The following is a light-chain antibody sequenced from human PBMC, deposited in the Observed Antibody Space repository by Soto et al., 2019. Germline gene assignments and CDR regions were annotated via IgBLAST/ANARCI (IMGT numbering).Light chain of an antibody. CDR2: EGS. Sequence: QSVLTQPDSVSGSPGQSITISCTGTSSDVGSYNLVSWYQQHPGKAPKLMIYEGSKRPSGVSNRFHGSKSGNTASLTISGLQAEDDADYYCCSYAASSTFVFGGGTKLTVL. CDR1: SSDVGSYNL. J-gene: IGLJ2*01. CDR3: CSYAASSTFV. V-gene: IGLV2-23*03.